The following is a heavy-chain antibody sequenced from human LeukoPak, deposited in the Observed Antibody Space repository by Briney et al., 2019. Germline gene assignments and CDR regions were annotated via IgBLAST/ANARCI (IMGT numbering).Heavy chain of an antibody. D-gene: IGHD1-7*01. CDR1: GGSFSGYY. CDR2: INHSGST. V-gene: IGHV4-34*01. J-gene: IGHJ4*02. CDR3: ARARNYARNFDY. Sequence: PSETLSLTCAVSGGSFSGYYWSWIRQPPGKGLEWIGEINHSGSTNYNPSLKSRVTISVDTSKNQFSLKLSSVTAADTAVYYCARARNYARNFDYWGQGTLVTVSS.